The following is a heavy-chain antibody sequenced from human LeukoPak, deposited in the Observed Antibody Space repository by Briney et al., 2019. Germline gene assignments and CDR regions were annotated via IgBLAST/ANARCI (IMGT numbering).Heavy chain of an antibody. J-gene: IGHJ5*02. D-gene: IGHD2-15*01. V-gene: IGHV2-5*02. CDR2: IYWDDDK. Sequence: SGPTLVKPTQTLTLTCTFSGFSLSTSGVGVGWIRQPPGKALEWLALIYWDDDKRYSPSLKSRLTITKDTSKNQVVLTMTNMDPVDTATYYCARLGYCSGGSCYFNRFDPWGQGTLVTVSS. CDR3: ARLGYCSGGSCYFNRFDP. CDR1: GFSLSTSGVG.